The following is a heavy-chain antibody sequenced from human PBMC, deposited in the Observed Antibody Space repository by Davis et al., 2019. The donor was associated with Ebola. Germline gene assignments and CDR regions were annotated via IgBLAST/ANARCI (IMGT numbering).Heavy chain of an antibody. CDR1: GFTFSSYS. CDR2: ISSSSGTI. V-gene: IGHV3-48*04. CDR3: ARTIFGVVINSYYFDY. Sequence: PGGSLRLSCAASGFTFSSYSMNWVRQAPGKGLEWVSYISSSSGTIYYADSVKGRSTISRDNAKNSLYLQMNSLRAEDTAVYYCARTIFGVVINSYYFDYWGQGTLVTVSS. J-gene: IGHJ4*02. D-gene: IGHD3-3*01.